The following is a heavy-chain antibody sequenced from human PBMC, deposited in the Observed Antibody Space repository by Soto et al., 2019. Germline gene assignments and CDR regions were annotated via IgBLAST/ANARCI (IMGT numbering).Heavy chain of an antibody. CDR2: ISYDGSNK. Sequence: QVQLVESGGGVVQPGRSLRLSCAASGFTFSSYAMHWVRQAPGKGLEWVAVISYDGSNKYYADSVKGRFTISRDNSKNTLYLQMNSLRAEDTAVYYCSTAGYDDAFDIWGQGTMVTVSS. J-gene: IGHJ3*02. CDR1: GFTFSSYA. D-gene: IGHD5-12*01. V-gene: IGHV3-30-3*01. CDR3: STAGYDDAFDI.